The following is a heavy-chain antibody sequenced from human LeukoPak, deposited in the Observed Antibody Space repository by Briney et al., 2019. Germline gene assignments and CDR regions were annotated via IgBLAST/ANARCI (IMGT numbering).Heavy chain of an antibody. CDR1: GFTFSTFA. CDR3: ARDARKTETLLDY. Sequence: GGSLRLSCAASGFTFSTFARNWVRQPPGKGLEWVAAISYEGSNKFYTDSVKGRFTISRDNSKNTLYLQMNSLRAEDTAVYYCARDARKTETLLDYWGQGTLVTVSS. D-gene: IGHD5/OR15-5a*01. CDR2: ISYEGSNK. J-gene: IGHJ4*02. V-gene: IGHV3-30-3*01.